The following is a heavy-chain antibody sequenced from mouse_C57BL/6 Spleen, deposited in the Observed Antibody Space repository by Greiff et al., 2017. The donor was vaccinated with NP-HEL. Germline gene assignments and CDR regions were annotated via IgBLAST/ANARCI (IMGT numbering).Heavy chain of an antibody. J-gene: IGHJ4*01. D-gene: IGHD1-1*01. CDR3: AGSSYQPYYYAVGY. CDR1: GYTFTDYY. V-gene: IGHV1-26*01. Sequence: VQLQQSGPELVKPGASVKISCKASGYTFTDYYMNWVKQSHGKSLEWIGDINPNNGGTSYNQKFKGKATLTVDKSSSTAYMELRSLTSEDSAVYYCAGSSYQPYYYAVGYWGQGTSVTVSS. CDR2: INPNNGGT.